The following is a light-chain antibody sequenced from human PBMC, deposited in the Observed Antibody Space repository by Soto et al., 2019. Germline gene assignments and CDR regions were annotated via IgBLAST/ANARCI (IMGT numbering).Light chain of an antibody. CDR3: AAWDDSLNALV. CDR2: SNN. Sequence: QSVLTQPPSASGTPGQRVTISCSGSSSNIGSNTVSWYQQVPGTAPKLLIYSNNRRPSGVPDRFSGSKSGTSASLATSGLQSEDEADYYCAAWDDSLNALVFGTGTKVTVL. CDR1: SSNIGSNT. V-gene: IGLV1-44*01. J-gene: IGLJ1*01.